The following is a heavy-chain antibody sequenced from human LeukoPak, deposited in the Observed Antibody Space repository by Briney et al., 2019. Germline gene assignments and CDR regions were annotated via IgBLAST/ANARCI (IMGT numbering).Heavy chain of an antibody. CDR1: GYTFTGYY. V-gene: IGHV1-2*02. Sequence: GASVKVSCKASGYTFTGYYMHWVRQAPGQGLEWMGWINPNSGGTNYAQKFQGRVTMTRDTSISTAYMELSRLRSDDTAVYYCARPHAHYDSSGYYDYWGQGTLVTVSS. CDR2: INPNSGGT. J-gene: IGHJ4*02. D-gene: IGHD3-22*01. CDR3: ARPHAHYDSSGYYDY.